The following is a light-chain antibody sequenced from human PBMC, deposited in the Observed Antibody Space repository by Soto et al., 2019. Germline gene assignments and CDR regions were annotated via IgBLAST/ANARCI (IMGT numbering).Light chain of an antibody. Sequence: EIVLTQSPGTLSLSPGARGTLSRRASQSVSSYLAWYQQTPGQAPRLLIYDASNRATGIPARFSGSGSGTDFTLTISSLEPEDFAVYYCQQRSNWLITFGQGTRLETK. V-gene: IGKV3-11*01. CDR3: QQRSNWLIT. J-gene: IGKJ5*01. CDR2: DAS. CDR1: QSVSSY.